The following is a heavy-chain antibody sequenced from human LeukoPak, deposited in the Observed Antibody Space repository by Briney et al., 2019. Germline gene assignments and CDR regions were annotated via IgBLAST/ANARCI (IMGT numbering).Heavy chain of an antibody. V-gene: IGHV3-66*01. J-gene: IGHJ6*04. Sequence: GGSLRLSCAASGFTVSSNYMSWVRQAPGKGLEWVSVIYSGGSKYYADSVKGRFTISRDNAKNSLYLQMNSLRAEDTAVYYCAELGITMIGGVWGKGTTVTISS. CDR3: AELGITMIGGV. D-gene: IGHD3-10*02. CDR2: IYSGGSK. CDR1: GFTVSSNY.